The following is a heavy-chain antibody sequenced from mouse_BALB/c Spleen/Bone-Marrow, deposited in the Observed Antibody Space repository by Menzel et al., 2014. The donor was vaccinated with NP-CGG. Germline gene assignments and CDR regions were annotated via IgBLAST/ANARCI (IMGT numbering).Heavy chain of an antibody. CDR2: INPSTGYT. Sequence: SGAELAKPGASVKMSCKASGYTFTSYWMHWVKQRPGQGLEWIGYINPSTGYTEYNQKFKDKATLTADKSSSTAYMQLSSLTSEGSAVYYCARGGFAGAWFAYWGQGTLVTVSA. V-gene: IGHV1-7*01. D-gene: IGHD1-1*02. J-gene: IGHJ3*01. CDR3: ARGGFAGAWFAY. CDR1: GYTFTSYW.